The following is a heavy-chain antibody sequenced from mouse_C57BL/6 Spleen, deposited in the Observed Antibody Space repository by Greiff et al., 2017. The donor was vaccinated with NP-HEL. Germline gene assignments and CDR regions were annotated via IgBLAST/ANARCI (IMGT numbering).Heavy chain of an antibody. Sequence: QVQLQQSGAELVRPGASVTLSCKASGYTFTDYEMHWVKQTPVHGLEWIGAIDPETGGTAYNQKFKGKAILTADKSSSTAYMELRSLTSEDSAVYYCTQGGNYTTTAWFAYWGQGTLVTVSA. J-gene: IGHJ3*01. CDR2: IDPETGGT. CDR1: GYTFTDYE. CDR3: TQGGNYTTTAWFAY. V-gene: IGHV1-15*01. D-gene: IGHD2-1*01.